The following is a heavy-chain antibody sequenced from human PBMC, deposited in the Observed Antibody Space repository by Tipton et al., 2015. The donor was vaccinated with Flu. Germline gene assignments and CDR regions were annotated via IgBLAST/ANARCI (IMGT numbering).Heavy chain of an antibody. Sequence: LRLSCSVSGGSISSGAYHWSWVRQPAGKGLEWIGRIFTSGSTTYNPSLESRVTISLDASKNEFSLRLTSVTAADTAVYYCARVYSGTFKDYWGQGTLVTVSS. CDR2: IFTSGST. CDR1: GGSISSGAYH. CDR3: ARVYSGTFKDY. V-gene: IGHV4-61*02. J-gene: IGHJ4*02. D-gene: IGHD3-10*01.